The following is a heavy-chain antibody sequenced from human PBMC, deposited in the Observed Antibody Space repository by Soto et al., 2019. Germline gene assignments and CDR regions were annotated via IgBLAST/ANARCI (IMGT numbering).Heavy chain of an antibody. J-gene: IGHJ6*02. CDR2: ITSSSSDI. CDR1: GFTFSSYS. V-gene: IGHV3-21*01. Sequence: GGSLRLSCAASGFTFSSYSMNWVRQAPGKGLEWVSSITSSSSDIYYADSVKGRFTISRDNAKNSLYLQMNSLRAEDTAVYYCARAGVVVPAAARYFYYYGMDVWGQGTTVTVS. D-gene: IGHD2-2*01. CDR3: ARAGVVVPAAARYFYYYGMDV.